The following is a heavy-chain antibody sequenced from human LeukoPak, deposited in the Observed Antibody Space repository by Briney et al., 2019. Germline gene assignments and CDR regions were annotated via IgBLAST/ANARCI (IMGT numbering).Heavy chain of an antibody. CDR3: ARETVDGTTVGH. Sequence: SQTLSLTFAISGDSVSINSASWNWIRQSPSRGLEWLGRTYYRSQWYNDYAESLKSRITINPETSKNQFSLQLNSVTPEDTAVYYCARETVDGTTVGHWGQGILVTVSS. J-gene: IGHJ1*01. CDR1: GDSVSINSAS. CDR2: TYYRSQWYN. D-gene: IGHD6-19*01. V-gene: IGHV6-1*01.